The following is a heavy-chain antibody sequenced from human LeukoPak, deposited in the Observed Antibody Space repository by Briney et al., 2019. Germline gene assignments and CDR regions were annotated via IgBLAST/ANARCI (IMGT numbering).Heavy chain of an antibody. D-gene: IGHD2-15*01. J-gene: IGHJ6*02. CDR2: INPNSGGT. Sequence: ASVSVSCKASGYTFTGYYMHWVRQPHGQGLEWMGWINPNSGGTNYAQKFQGRVTMTRDTSISTAYMELSRLRSDDTAVYYCATDQYCSGGSCYSRKVNYYGMDVWGQGTTVTVSS. CDR1: GYTFTGYY. V-gene: IGHV1-2*02. CDR3: ATDQYCSGGSCYSRKVNYYGMDV.